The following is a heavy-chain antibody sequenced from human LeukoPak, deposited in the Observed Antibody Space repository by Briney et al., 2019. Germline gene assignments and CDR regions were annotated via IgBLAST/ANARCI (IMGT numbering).Heavy chain of an antibody. J-gene: IGHJ5*02. CDR2: ISSSSSYI. Sequence: GGSLRLSCAASGFTFSSYSMNWVRQAPGKGLEWVSSISSSSSYIYYADSVKGRFTISRDNAKNSLYLQMNSLRAEDTAVYYCARDLAAAGTLWFDPWGQGTLVTVSS. D-gene: IGHD6-13*01. V-gene: IGHV3-21*01. CDR1: GFTFSSYS. CDR3: ARDLAAAGTLWFDP.